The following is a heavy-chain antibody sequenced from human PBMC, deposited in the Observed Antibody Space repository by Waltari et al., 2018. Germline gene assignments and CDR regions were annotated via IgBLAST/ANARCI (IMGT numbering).Heavy chain of an antibody. CDR1: GFTVSSNY. Sequence: EVQLVESGGGLLQPGGSLRLSCAASGFTVSSNYISWARHAQGKGWEVVSVIYSGGSTYYADSVKGRFTITRDNSKNTLYLQMNSLRAEDTAVYYCARDRSDLRGYYYYGMDVWGQGTTVTVSS. CDR3: ARDRSDLRGYYYYGMDV. J-gene: IGHJ6*02. V-gene: IGHV3-53*01. D-gene: IGHD1-26*01. CDR2: IYSGGST.